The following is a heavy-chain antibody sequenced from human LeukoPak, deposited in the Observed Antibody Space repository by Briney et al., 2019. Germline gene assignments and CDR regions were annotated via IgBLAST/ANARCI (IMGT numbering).Heavy chain of an antibody. J-gene: IGHJ4*02. CDR2: ISSSSSHI. Sequence: GGSLRLSCAASGFSFSSYSMNWVRLAPGKGLEWVSAISSSSSHIYYTDSVKGRFTISRDNAKNSLYLQMNSLRAEDTSVYYCAKAFGWYFDYWGQGTLATVSS. CDR1: GFSFSSYS. V-gene: IGHV3-21*06. D-gene: IGHD3-10*01. CDR3: AKAFGWYFDY.